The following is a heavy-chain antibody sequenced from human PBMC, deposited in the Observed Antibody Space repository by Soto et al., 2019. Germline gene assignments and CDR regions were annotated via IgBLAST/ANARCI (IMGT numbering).Heavy chain of an antibody. CDR1: GFTFSVSA. V-gene: IGHV3-73*01. D-gene: IGHD4-17*01. J-gene: IGHJ1*01. Sequence: EVQLVESGGGLVQPGGSLKLSCAASGFTFSVSAMHCVRQASGKGLEWVGRIRSKANSYATAYAASVKGRFTISRDDSKNTAYLQMNSLKTEDTAVYYCTRHYGDSSWGQGTLVTVSS. CDR2: IRSKANSYAT. CDR3: TRHYGDSS.